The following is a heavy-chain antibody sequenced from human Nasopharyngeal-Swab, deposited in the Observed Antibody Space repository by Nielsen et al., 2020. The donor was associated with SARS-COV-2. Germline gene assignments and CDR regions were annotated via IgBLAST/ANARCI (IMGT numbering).Heavy chain of an antibody. D-gene: IGHD1-26*01. CDR3: AGGGVGATDY. Sequence: WVRQAPGQGLEWMGWINTNTGNPTYAQGFTGRFVFSLDTSVSTAYLQISSLKAEDTAVYYGAGGGVGATDYWGQGTLVTVSS. CDR2: INTNTGNP. J-gene: IGHJ4*02. V-gene: IGHV7-4-1*02.